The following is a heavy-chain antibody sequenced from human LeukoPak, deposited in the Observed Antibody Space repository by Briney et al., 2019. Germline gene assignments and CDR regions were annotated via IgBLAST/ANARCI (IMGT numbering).Heavy chain of an antibody. Sequence: ASVKVSCKASGYTFTGYYMHWVRQAPGQGLEWMGWINPNSGGTNYAQKFQGRVTMTRDTSISTAYMELSRLRSDDTAVYYCAKTGITMVRGGSFYDYWGQGTLVTVSS. V-gene: IGHV1-2*02. J-gene: IGHJ4*02. CDR2: INPNSGGT. D-gene: IGHD3-10*01. CDR3: AKTGITMVRGGSFYDY. CDR1: GYTFTGYY.